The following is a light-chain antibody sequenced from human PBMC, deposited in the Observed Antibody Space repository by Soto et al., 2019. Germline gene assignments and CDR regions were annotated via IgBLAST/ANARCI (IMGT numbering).Light chain of an antibody. J-gene: IGLJ3*02. V-gene: IGLV2-14*01. CDR3: SSSTNTQTLFM. Sequence: QSALTQPASVSGSPGQSITISCTGTNSDIGRYKFVYWFQQHPGKAPKLIIFEGTNRPSGVSNRFSGSKSGNTASLAISGLQAEDEAIYFCSSSTNTQTLFMFGGGTKLTVL. CDR2: EGT. CDR1: NSDIGRYKF.